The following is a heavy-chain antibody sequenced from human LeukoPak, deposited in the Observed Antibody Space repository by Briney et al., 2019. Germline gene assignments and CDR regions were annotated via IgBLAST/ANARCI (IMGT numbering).Heavy chain of an antibody. CDR2: ISGSGGST. CDR3: AKVGSLSPDYGDSHYYYYYMDV. J-gene: IGHJ6*03. CDR1: GFTFSSYA. D-gene: IGHD4-17*01. Sequence: GGSLRLSCAASGFTFSSYAMSWVRQAPGKGLEWVSAISGSGGSTYYADSVKGRFTISRDNSKNTLYLQMNSLRAGDTAVYYCAKVGSLSPDYGDSHYYYYYMDVWGKGTTVTVSS. V-gene: IGHV3-23*01.